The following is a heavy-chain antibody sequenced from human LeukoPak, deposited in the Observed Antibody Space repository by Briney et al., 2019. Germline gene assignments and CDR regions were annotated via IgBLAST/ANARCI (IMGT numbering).Heavy chain of an antibody. Sequence: GSLRLSCVASGFTFSSYSMHWVRQAPGKGLEWVSYISASSATIYYADSVKGRFTISRDNAKNSLYLQMNSLRAEDTAVYYCARVLADYGDYVVDYWGQGTLVTVSS. CDR1: GFTFSSYS. CDR3: ARVLADYGDYVVDY. J-gene: IGHJ4*02. V-gene: IGHV3-48*04. CDR2: ISASSATI. D-gene: IGHD4-17*01.